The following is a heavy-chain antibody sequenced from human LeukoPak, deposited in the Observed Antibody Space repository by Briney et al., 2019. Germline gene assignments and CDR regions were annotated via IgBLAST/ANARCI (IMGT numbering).Heavy chain of an antibody. V-gene: IGHV3-9*01. CDR1: GFTFDDYA. J-gene: IGHJ3*02. CDR3: AKDSAPFSGSYLGDAFDI. D-gene: IGHD1-26*01. Sequence: GGSLRLSCAASGFTFDDYAMHWVRQAPGKGLEWVSGISWNSGSIGYADSVKGRFTISRDNAKNSLYLQMNSLRAEDTALYCCAKDSAPFSGSYLGDAFDIWGQGTMVTVSS. CDR2: ISWNSGSI.